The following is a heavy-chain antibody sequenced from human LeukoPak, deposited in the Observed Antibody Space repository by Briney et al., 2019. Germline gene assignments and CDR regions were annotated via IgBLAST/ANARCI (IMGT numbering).Heavy chain of an antibody. V-gene: IGHV1-8*03. J-gene: IGHJ5*02. D-gene: IGHD3-10*01. Sequence: GASVKVSCKDSGYTFTSYDINWVRQATGQGLEWMGWMNPNSGNTGYAQKFQGRVTITRNTSISTAYMELSSLRSEDTAVYYCAREMWRYYYGSGEGWFDPWGQGTLVTVSS. CDR2: MNPNSGNT. CDR1: GYTFTSYD. CDR3: AREMWRYYYGSGEGWFDP.